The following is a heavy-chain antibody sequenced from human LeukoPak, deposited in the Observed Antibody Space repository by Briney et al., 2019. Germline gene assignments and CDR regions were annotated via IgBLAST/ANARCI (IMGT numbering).Heavy chain of an antibody. Sequence: ASVKVSCTASGYTFTGYYMHWVRQAPGQGLEWMGRINPNSGGTNYAQKFQGRVTMTRDTSISTAYMELSRLRSDDTAVYYCARVGATAQDGMDAWGQGTTVTVSS. V-gene: IGHV1-2*06. CDR1: GYTFTGYY. J-gene: IGHJ6*02. CDR3: ARVGATAQDGMDA. CDR2: INPNSGGT. D-gene: IGHD1-26*01.